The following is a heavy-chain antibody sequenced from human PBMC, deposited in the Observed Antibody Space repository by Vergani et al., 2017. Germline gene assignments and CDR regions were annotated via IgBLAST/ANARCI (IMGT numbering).Heavy chain of an antibody. CDR2: INPNSGGT. CDR3: ARSPILTGYYPSDY. D-gene: IGHD3-9*01. Sequence: QVQLVQSGAEVKKPGASVKVSCKASGYTFTGYYMHWVRQAPGQGLEWMGWINPNSGGTNYAQKLQGRVTMTTDTSTSTAYMELRSLRSDDTAVYYCARSPILTGYYPSDYWGQGTLVTVSS. J-gene: IGHJ4*02. CDR1: GYTFTGYY. V-gene: IGHV1-2*02.